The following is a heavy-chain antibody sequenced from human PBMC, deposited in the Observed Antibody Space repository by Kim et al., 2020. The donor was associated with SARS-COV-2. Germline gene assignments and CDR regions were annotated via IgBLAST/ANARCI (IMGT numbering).Heavy chain of an antibody. J-gene: IGHJ4*02. Sequence: SETLSLTCAVYGGSFSGYYWSWIRQPPEKGLEWIGEINHSGSTNYNPSLKSRVTISEDTSKTQFSLKLSSVTAADTAVYYCARGWSRDFDYWGQGTLVTVSS. CDR1: GGSFSGYY. CDR2: INHSGST. D-gene: IGHD2-8*02. V-gene: IGHV4-34*01. CDR3: ARGWSRDFDY.